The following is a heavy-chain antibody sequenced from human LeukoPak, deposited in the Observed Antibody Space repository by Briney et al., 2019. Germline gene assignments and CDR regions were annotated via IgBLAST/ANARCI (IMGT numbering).Heavy chain of an antibody. V-gene: IGHV3-11*01. D-gene: IGHD1-26*01. CDR1: GFTFSDYY. J-gene: IGHJ5*02. CDR3: AREIVGATSNRFDP. Sequence: GGSLRLSCAASGFTFSDYYMSWIRQAPGKGLEWVSYISSSGSTIYYADSVKGRFTISRDNAKNSLYLQMNSLRAEDTAVYYWAREIVGATSNRFDPWGQGTLVTVSS. CDR2: ISSSGSTI.